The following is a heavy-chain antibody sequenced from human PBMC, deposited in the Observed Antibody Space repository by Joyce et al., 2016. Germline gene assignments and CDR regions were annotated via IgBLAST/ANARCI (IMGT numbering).Heavy chain of an antibody. J-gene: IGHJ6*02. D-gene: IGHD6-13*01. V-gene: IGHV4-34*01. CDR2: LNGGGIT. Sequence: QVQLQQWGAGLLKPSETLSLTCAVYGGSFSGYYWTFIRQPPGKGLGGIGELNGGGITNYKPALKSRVTILLDTSKNQFSLKLTSVTAADTAVYYCARGRGYTTSVRRRGMDVWGQGTTVTVSS. CDR1: GGSFSGYY. CDR3: ARGRGYTTSVRRRGMDV.